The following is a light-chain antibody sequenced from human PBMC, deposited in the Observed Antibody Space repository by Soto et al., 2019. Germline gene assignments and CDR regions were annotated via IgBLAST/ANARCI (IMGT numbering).Light chain of an antibody. CDR2: AAS. Sequence: AIGMSQPPSPLPAYTGDRVTITCRANLTISTYLAWYQQKPGKAPQLLISAASTLQSGVPSRFSGSGSGTDFTLAISSLQSDDFGTYFCQQYYSYPITFGGGTKVDIK. J-gene: IGKJ4*01. V-gene: IGKV1-8*01. CDR3: QQYYSYPIT. CDR1: LTISTY.